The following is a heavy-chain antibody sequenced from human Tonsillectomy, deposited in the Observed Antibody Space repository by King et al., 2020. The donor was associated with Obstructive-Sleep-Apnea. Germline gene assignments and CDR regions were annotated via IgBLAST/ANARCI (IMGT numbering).Heavy chain of an antibody. CDR1: GYSFTSYW. CDR3: ASPQFAYCGGDCYSGAFDI. CDR2: IYPRDSDT. J-gene: IGHJ3*02. D-gene: IGHD2-21*02. Sequence: QLVQSGAEVKKPGESLKISCKGSGYSFTSYWIGWVRQMPGKGLEWMGIIYPRDSDTRYSPSFQGQVTISADKSISTAYLQWSSLKASDTAMYYCASPQFAYCGGDCYSGAFDIWGQGTMVTVSS. V-gene: IGHV5-51*01.